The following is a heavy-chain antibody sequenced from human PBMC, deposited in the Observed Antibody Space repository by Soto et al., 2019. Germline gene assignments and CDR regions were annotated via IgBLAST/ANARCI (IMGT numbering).Heavy chain of an antibody. CDR2: ITPFKSDT. V-gene: IGHV1-45*02. Sequence: SVKVSCKASGYTFTFRYLHWVRQAPGQALEWMGWITPFKSDTNYAQKFQDRVTITRDRSVSTAYMELSNLRSDDTAMYYCARSPFAGSDAFDIWGQGTMVTVS. J-gene: IGHJ3*02. D-gene: IGHD1-1*01. CDR3: ARSPFAGSDAFDI. CDR1: GYTFTFRY.